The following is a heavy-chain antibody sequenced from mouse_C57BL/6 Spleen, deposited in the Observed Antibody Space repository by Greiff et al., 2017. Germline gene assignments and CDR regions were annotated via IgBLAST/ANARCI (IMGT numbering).Heavy chain of an antibody. J-gene: IGHJ2*01. D-gene: IGHD2-2*01. V-gene: IGHV1-15*01. CDR3: TRGGGYDYFDY. CDR1: GYTFTDYE. CDR2: IDPETGGT. Sequence: VQLQQSGAELVRPGASVTLSCKASGYTFTDYEMHWVKQTPVHGLEWIGAIDPETGGTAYNQKFKGKAILTADKSSSTAYMELRSLTSEDSAVYYCTRGGGYDYFDYWGQGTTLTVSS.